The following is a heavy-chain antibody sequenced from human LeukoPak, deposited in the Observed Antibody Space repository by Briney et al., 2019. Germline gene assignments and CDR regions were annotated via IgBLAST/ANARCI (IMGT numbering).Heavy chain of an antibody. CDR2: INHSGGT. CDR1: GGSFSGYY. V-gene: IGHV4-34*01. D-gene: IGHD3-22*01. CDR3: ARVPTHYDSSGYLLDY. J-gene: IGHJ4*02. Sequence: PSETLSLTCAVYGGSFSGYYWSWIRQPPGKGLEWIGEINHSGGTNYNPSLKSRVTISVDTSKNQFSLKLSSVTAADTAVYYCARVPTHYDSSGYLLDYWGQGTLVTVSS.